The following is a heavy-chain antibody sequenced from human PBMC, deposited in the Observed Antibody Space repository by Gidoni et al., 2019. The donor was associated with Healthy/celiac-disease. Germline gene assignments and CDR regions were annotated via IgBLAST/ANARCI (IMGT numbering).Heavy chain of an antibody. J-gene: IGHJ4*02. CDR1: GFTFSDYY. CDR2: NGSSGYSN. CDR3: GRVDYGLLDY. D-gene: IGHD4-17*01. V-gene: IGHV3-11*01. Sequence: QVQLVESGGGLVKPGGSLRLSCAASGFTFSDYYMSWIRQAPGKGLERVSFNGSSGYSNHYPGSLEGRFTISRDNAKNSLYLQMNSLRAEDTAVYYCGRVDYGLLDYWGQGTLVTVSS.